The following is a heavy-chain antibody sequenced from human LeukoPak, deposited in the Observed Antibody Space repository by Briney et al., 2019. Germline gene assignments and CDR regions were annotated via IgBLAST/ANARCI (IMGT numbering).Heavy chain of an antibody. J-gene: IGHJ3*02. CDR3: ARDRGITGTTDAFDI. D-gene: IGHD1-7*01. CDR2: IIPIFGTA. CDR1: GGTFSSNG. V-gene: IGHV1-69*05. Sequence: SVKVSCKASGGTFSSNGFSWVRQAPGQGLEWMGGIIPIFGTANYAQKFQGRVTITTDESTSTAYMELSSLRSEDTAVYYCARDRGITGTTDAFDIWGQGTMVTVSS.